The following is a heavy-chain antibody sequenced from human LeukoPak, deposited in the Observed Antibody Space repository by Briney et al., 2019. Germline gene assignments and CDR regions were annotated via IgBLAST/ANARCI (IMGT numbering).Heavy chain of an antibody. V-gene: IGHV3-23*01. CDR1: GFTFSSYG. CDR3: AKVLRGPPGLYFDY. J-gene: IGHJ4*02. D-gene: IGHD3-10*01. Sequence: GGSLRLSCAASGFTFSSYGMSWVRQAPGKGLEWVSAISGSGGSTYYADSVKGRFTISRDNSKNTLYLQMNSLRAEDTAVYYCAKVLRGPPGLYFDYWGQGTLVTVSS. CDR2: ISGSGGST.